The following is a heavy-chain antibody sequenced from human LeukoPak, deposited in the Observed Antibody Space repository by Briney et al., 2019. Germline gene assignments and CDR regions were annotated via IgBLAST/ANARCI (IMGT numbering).Heavy chain of an antibody. Sequence: GGSLRLSCAASGFTFSSYGMHWVRQTPGKGLEWVAVIWYDGSNELYADSVKGRFTISRDNSKNTLYLQMNSLRAEDTAVYYCARERGGSWYFDYWGQGTLVAVSS. V-gene: IGHV3-33*01. CDR2: IWYDGSNE. D-gene: IGHD6-13*01. CDR3: ARERGGSWYFDY. CDR1: GFTFSSYG. J-gene: IGHJ4*02.